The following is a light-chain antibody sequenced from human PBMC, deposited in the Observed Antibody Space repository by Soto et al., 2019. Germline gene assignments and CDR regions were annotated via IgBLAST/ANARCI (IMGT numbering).Light chain of an antibody. Sequence: EIVLTQSPATLSLSPGERATLSCGASQRVSNSLAWYQQKHGQAPRLLIYDASNRATGIPARFSGSGYGTDFALTISSLEPEDFAVYYCQQRSSWPWTFGQGTTVEI. CDR2: DAS. CDR3: QQRSSWPWT. CDR1: QRVSNS. V-gene: IGKV3-11*01. J-gene: IGKJ1*01.